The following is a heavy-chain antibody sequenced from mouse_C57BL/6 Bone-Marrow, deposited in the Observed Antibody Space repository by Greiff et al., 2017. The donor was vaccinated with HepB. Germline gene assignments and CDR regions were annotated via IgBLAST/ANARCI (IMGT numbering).Heavy chain of an antibody. J-gene: IGHJ3*01. CDR1: GYTFTDYY. CDR3: ARSEGFWFAY. V-gene: IGHV1-77*01. Sequence: QVQLQQSGAELVKPGASVKISCKASGYTFTDYYINWVKQRPGQGLEWIGKIGPGSGSTYYNEKFKGKATLTSDTSSSTAYMQLSSLTSEDSAIYFCARSEGFWFAYWGQGTLVTVSA. CDR2: IGPGSGST.